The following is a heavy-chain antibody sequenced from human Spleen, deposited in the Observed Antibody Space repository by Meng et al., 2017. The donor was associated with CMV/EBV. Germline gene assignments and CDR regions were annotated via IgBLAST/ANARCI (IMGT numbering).Heavy chain of an antibody. J-gene: IGHJ6*02. D-gene: IGHD3-10*01. CDR2: ISAYNGNT. V-gene: IGHV1-18*01. CDR3: ARVKLKYYGSGVGYYGMDV. Sequence: ASVKVSCKASGYTFTSYGISWVRQAPGQGLEWMGWISAYNGNTNYAQKLQGRVTMTTDTSTSTAYMELRSLRSDDTAVYYCARVKLKYYGSGVGYYGMDVWGQGTTVTVSS. CDR1: GYTFTSYG.